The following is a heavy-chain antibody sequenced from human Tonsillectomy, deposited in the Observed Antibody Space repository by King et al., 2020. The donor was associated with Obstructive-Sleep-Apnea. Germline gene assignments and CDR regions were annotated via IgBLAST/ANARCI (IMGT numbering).Heavy chain of an antibody. Sequence: VQLVQSAAEVKEPGASVKVSCKASGYTFTNYGTTWVRQAPGQGLEWVGWISGDNGNTNYAQKYQGRVTMTTDTSTTTSYMELRSLRSDDTAIYYCARDHITASEDVWGQGTLVTVSS. CDR1: GYTFTNYG. CDR3: ARDHITASEDV. V-gene: IGHV1-18*04. CDR2: ISGDNGNT. J-gene: IGHJ3*01. D-gene: IGHD1-14*01.